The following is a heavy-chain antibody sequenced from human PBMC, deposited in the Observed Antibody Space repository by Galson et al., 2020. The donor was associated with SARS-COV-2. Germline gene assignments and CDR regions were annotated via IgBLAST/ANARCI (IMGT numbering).Heavy chain of an antibody. J-gene: IGHJ5*02. D-gene: IGHD2-2*01. CDR2: FDPEDGET. V-gene: IGHV1-24*01. CDR1: GYTLTELS. CDR3: ATGRGVVPAALNWFEPWGQVLGGLSWFDP. Sequence: ASVKVSCKVSGYTLTELSMHWVRQAPGKGLEWMGGFDPEDGETIYAQKFQGRVTMTEDTSTDTAYMELSSLRSEDTAVYYCATGRGVVPAALNWFEPWGQVLGGLSWFDPWGQGTRVTVSS.